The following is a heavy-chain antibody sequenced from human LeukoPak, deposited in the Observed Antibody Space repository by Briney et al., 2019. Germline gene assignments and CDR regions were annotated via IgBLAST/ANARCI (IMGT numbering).Heavy chain of an antibody. Sequence: GGSLRLSCTASGFTFGDYAMSWVRQAPGKGLEWVGFIRSKAYGGTTEYAASVKGRFTISRDDSKSIAYLQMNSLKTEDTAVYYCTREGGDVYYYDSSGYYPDWGQGTLVSVCS. D-gene: IGHD3-22*01. CDR1: GFTFGDYA. J-gene: IGHJ4*02. V-gene: IGHV3-49*04. CDR2: IRSKAYGGTT. CDR3: TREGGDVYYYDSSGYYPD.